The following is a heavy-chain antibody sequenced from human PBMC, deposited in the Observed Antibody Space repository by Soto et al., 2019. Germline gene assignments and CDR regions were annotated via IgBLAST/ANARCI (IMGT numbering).Heavy chain of an antibody. CDR3: ASSPDYYDSSGYYYVGAFDI. J-gene: IGHJ3*02. CDR2: IIPIFGTA. D-gene: IGHD3-22*01. Sequence: ASVKVSCKASGGTFSSYAISWVRQAPGQGLEWMGGIIPIFGTANYAQKFQGRVTITADKSTSTAYMELSSLRSEDTAVYYCASSPDYYDSSGYYYVGAFDIWGQGTMVTV. CDR1: GGTFSSYA. V-gene: IGHV1-69*06.